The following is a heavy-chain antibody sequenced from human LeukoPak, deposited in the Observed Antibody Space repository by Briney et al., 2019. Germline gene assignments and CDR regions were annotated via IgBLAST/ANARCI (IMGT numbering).Heavy chain of an antibody. CDR1: GGSISSGGYY. CDR3: ARDGRGIAAAGFDY. Sequence: SQTLSLTCTVSGGSISSGGYYWSWIRQHPGKGLEWIGYIYYSGSTYYNPSLKSRVTISVDTSKNQFSLKLSPVTAADTAVYYCARDGRGIAAAGFDYWGQGTLVTVSS. CDR2: IYYSGST. V-gene: IGHV4-31*03. D-gene: IGHD6-13*01. J-gene: IGHJ4*02.